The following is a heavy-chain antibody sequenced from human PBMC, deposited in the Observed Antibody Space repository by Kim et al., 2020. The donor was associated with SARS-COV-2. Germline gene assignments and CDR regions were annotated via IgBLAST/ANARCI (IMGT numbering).Heavy chain of an antibody. J-gene: IGHJ2*01. V-gene: IGHV3-33*06. Sequence: GGSLRLSCAASGFTFSSYGMHWVRQGPGKGLEWVAVIWYDGSNKYYADSVKGRFTISRDNSKNTLYLQMNSLRAEDTAVYYCAKDHYYDSSGYYFSYWYFDLWGRGTLVTVSS. CDR3: AKDHYYDSSGYYFSYWYFDL. D-gene: IGHD3-22*01. CDR1: GFTFSSYG. CDR2: IWYDGSNK.